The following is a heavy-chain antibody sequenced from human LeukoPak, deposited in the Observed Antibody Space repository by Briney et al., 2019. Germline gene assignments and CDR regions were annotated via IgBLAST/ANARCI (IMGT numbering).Heavy chain of an antibody. J-gene: IGHJ5*01. CDR3: ARDASNWSAFDS. D-gene: IGHD1-20*01. CDR1: GYTFSGYS. V-gene: IGHV1-2*06. CDR2: INPNSGVT. Sequence: ASVKVSCKASGYTFSGYSMHWVRQAPGQGLEWMGRINPNSGVTYYAQKFQGRVTMTSDTSITTAYMELSSLTSVDTATYYCARDASNWSAFDSWGQGTLVIVSS.